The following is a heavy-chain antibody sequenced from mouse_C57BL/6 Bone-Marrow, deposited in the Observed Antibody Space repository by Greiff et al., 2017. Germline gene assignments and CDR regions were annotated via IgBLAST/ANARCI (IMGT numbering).Heavy chain of an antibody. J-gene: IGHJ1*03. CDR2: ISYDGSN. CDR1: GYSITSGYY. D-gene: IGHD1-1*01. V-gene: IGHV3-6*01. Sequence: DVKLVEPGPGLVKPSQSLSLTCSVTGYSITSGYYWNWIRQIPGNKPEWMDYISYDGSNNYNPPLKNRISITRDTSTNPFFLKLNSVTTDDSATYYYSRERKCYYCWYFDVWGTGTTVTVSP. CDR3: SRERKCYYCWYFDV.